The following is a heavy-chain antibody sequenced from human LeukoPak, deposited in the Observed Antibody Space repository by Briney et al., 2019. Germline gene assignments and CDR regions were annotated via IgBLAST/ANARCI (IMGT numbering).Heavy chain of an antibody. CDR1: GGSFSGYY. D-gene: IGHD3-3*01. CDR3: ARDDFWRGYPDV. V-gene: IGHV4-34*01. Sequence: SETLSLTCAVYGGSFSGYYWSWIRQPPGKGLEWIGEINHSGSTNYNPSLKSRVTISVDTSKNQFSLKLSSVTAADTAVYYRARDDFWRGYPDVWGKGTTVTVSS. J-gene: IGHJ6*04. CDR2: INHSGST.